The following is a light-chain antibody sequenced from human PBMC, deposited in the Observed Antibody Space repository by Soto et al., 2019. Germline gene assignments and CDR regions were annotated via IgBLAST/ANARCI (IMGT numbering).Light chain of an antibody. CDR2: YAS. V-gene: IGKV1-5*01. CDR3: QQYKSDPWT. J-gene: IGKJ1*01. CDR1: QSLXSG. Sequence: IPVTQSPSALSASVGDRVTITCRASQSLXSGLAWYQQKPGKAPKVLXAYASSLERGGPSRLSGSGSGTEFTLTISSLHPYDFENYYCQQYKSDPWTFGQGTKVDIK.